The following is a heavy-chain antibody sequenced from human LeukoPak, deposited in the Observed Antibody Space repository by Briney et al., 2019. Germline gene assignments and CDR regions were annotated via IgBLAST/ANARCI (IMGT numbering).Heavy chain of an antibody. D-gene: IGHD3-9*01. CDR3: ARVLNDILTGYYYYFDY. CDR2: ISAYNGNT. Sequence: ASVKVSCKASGYTFTSYGISWVRQAPGQGLEWMGCISAYNGNTNYAQKLQGRVTMTTDTSTSTAYMELRSLRSDDTAVYYCARVLNDILTGYYYYFDYWGQGTLVTVSS. J-gene: IGHJ4*02. CDR1: GYTFTSYG. V-gene: IGHV1-18*01.